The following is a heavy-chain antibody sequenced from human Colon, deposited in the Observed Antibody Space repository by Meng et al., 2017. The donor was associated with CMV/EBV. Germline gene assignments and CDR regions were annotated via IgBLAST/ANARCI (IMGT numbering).Heavy chain of an antibody. V-gene: IGHV1-2*02. D-gene: IGHD3-22*01. J-gene: IGHJ4*02. CDR1: EYTFPGYY. Sequence: GAESKKPGASGKVSCKGPEYTFPGYYMHWVRQAPGQGLEWMGWINPNSGGTNYAQKFQGRVTMTRDTSITTAYMELSRLRSDDTAVYYCARDWYPGDRRGSFDYWGQGTLVTVSS. CDR2: INPNSGGT. CDR3: ARDWYPGDRRGSFDY.